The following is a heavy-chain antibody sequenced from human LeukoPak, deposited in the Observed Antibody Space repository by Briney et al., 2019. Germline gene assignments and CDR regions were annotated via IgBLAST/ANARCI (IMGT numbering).Heavy chain of an antibody. V-gene: IGHV1-3*03. CDR1: GYTFTSYA. Sequence: ASVKVSCKASGYTFTSYAMHWVRQAPGQRLEWMGWINAGNGNTKYSQEFQSRVTITRDTSASTAYMELSSLRSEDMAVYYCARQGYSYGSTGIDYWGQGTLVTVSS. J-gene: IGHJ4*02. CDR2: INAGNGNT. D-gene: IGHD5-18*01. CDR3: ARQGYSYGSTGIDY.